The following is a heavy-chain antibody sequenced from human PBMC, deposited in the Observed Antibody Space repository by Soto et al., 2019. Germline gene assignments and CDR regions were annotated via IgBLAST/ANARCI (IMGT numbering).Heavy chain of an antibody. CDR3: ARDNGKSMYYTVTAFDI. CDR2: ISAYNGNT. CDR1: GYTFTSYG. D-gene: IGHD2-8*01. V-gene: IGHV1-18*01. Sequence: ASVKVSCKAPGYTFTSYGISWVRQAPGQGLEWMGWISAYNGNTNYAQKLQGRVTMTTDTSTSTAYMELRSLRSDDTAVYFCARDNGKSMYYTVTAFDIWGQGTMVTVSS. J-gene: IGHJ3*02.